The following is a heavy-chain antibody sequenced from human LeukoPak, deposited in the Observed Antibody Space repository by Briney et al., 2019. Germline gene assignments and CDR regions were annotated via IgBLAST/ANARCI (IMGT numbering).Heavy chain of an antibody. CDR3: ARDRVMVRGATNWFDP. V-gene: IGHV1-69*13. Sequence: ASVKVSCKASGGTFSSYAISWVRQAPGQGLEWMGGIIPIFGTANYAQKFQGRVTITADESTSTAYMELSSLRSEDTAVYYCARDRVMVRGATNWFDPWGQETLVTVSS. J-gene: IGHJ5*02. D-gene: IGHD3-10*01. CDR2: IIPIFGTA. CDR1: GGTFSSYA.